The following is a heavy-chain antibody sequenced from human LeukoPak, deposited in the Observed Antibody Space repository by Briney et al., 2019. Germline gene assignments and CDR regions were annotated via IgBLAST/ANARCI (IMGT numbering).Heavy chain of an antibody. CDR1: GGTFSSYA. CDR2: IIPIFGTA. D-gene: IGHD6-13*01. J-gene: IGHJ3*02. CDR3: ARDQSSSSWYLIGDAFDI. Sequence: GASVKVSCKASGGTFSSYAISWVRQAPGQGLEWMGGIIPIFGTANYAQKFQGRVTITADESTSTAYMELSSLRSEDTAVYYCARDQSSSSWYLIGDAFDIWGQGTMVTVSS. V-gene: IGHV1-69*13.